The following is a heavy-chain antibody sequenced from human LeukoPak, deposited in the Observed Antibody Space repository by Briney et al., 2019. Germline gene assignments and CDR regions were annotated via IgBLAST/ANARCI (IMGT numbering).Heavy chain of an antibody. CDR2: IYATGST. D-gene: IGHD1-26*01. CDR3: ARQGYTASYYFLDY. Sequence: NPSETLSLTCDVSGDSIRGYWWGWVRQPAGKGLEWIGRIYATGSTKFNPSLKSRLTMSMDTSTNQFSLKLTSVTAADTAVYFCARQGYTASYYFLDYWSQGTLVTVSS. V-gene: IGHV4-4*07. CDR1: GDSIRGYW. J-gene: IGHJ4*02.